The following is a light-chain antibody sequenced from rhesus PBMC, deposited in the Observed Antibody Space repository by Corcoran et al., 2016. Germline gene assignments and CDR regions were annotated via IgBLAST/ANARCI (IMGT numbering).Light chain of an antibody. CDR1: SSDIGGYNY. Sequence: QAALTQPRSVSGSPGQSVPISCTGTSSDIGGYNYVSWYQQHPGTAPKLMIYEVSKRPSGVSDRFSGSKSGNTASLTISGLQAEDEADYYCSSDAGSNTFIFGAGTRLTVL. V-gene: IGLV2-32*02. CDR3: SSDAGSNTFI. J-gene: IGLJ1*01. CDR2: EVS.